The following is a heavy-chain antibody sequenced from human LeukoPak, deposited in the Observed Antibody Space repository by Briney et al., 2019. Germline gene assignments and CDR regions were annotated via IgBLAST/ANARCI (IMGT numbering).Heavy chain of an antibody. J-gene: IGHJ5*02. Sequence: PGGSLRLSCAVSGFAFDSEAMSWVRQSPSRGLEWVASISPGGGTTYYADSVKGRFTISRDNAKNTLYLQMNSLRAEDTAVYYCASVLTGSWDWFDPWGQGTLVTVSS. V-gene: IGHV3-23*01. CDR3: ASVLTGSWDWFDP. D-gene: IGHD2-8*02. CDR1: GFAFDSEA. CDR2: ISPGGGTT.